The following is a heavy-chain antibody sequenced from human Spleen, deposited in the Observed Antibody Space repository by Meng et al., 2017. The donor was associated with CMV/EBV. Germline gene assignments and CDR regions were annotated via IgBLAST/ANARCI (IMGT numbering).Heavy chain of an antibody. CDR2: ISVYNGNT. D-gene: IGHD7-27*01. J-gene: IGHJ4*02. CDR1: GYTFTSFG. Sequence: ASVKVSCKASGYTFTSFGITWVRQAPGQGLEWMGWISVYNGNTNYAQKFQDRVTMTTDTSTSTAYMELRSLRSDDTAVYFCARDHNWGPDYWGQGTLVTVSS. V-gene: IGHV1-18*01. CDR3: ARDHNWGPDY.